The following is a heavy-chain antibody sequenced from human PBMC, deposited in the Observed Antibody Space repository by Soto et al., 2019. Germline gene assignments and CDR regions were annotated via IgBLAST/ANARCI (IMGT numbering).Heavy chain of an antibody. D-gene: IGHD2-2*01. CDR3: ARAWTRYCSSTSCYGIHY. V-gene: IGHV3-33*01. J-gene: IGHJ4*02. Sequence: QVQLVESGGGVVQPGRSLRLSCAASGFTFSSYGMHWVRQAPGKGLEWVAVIWYDGSNKYYADSVKGRFTISRDNSKNTLYLQMNSLRAEYTAVYYCARAWTRYCSSTSCYGIHYWGQGTLVTVSS. CDR1: GFTFSSYG. CDR2: IWYDGSNK.